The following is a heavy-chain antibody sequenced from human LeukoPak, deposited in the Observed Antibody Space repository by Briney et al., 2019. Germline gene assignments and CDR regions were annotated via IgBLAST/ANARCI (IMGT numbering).Heavy chain of an antibody. D-gene: IGHD3-10*02. CDR1: GYTFTDHY. J-gene: IGHJ5*02. CDR3: ATEVNVAYYNVPGNDYRGIDP. V-gene: IGHV1-69-2*01. CDR2: VDPEEGEA. Sequence: GASVKVPCKASGYTFTDHYIHWVQQAPGKGLEWVGRVDPEEGEAISAQKFQGRVTISADTSTNTAYLELTSLRSDDTAVYYCATEVNVAYYNVPGNDYRGIDPWGPGTLVTVSS.